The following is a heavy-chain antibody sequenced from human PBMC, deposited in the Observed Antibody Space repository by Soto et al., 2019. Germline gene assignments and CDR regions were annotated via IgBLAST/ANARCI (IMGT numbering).Heavy chain of an antibody. J-gene: IGHJ5*01. CDR1: GFTFSNYW. V-gene: IGHV3-7*04. CDR3: VTDTDYYHRTGYYHLLDS. D-gene: IGHD3-22*01. CDR2: IKQDGSQK. Sequence: GGSLRLSCAASGFTFSNYWMSWVRQPPGKGLEWVAKIKQDGSQKTYVGSVKGRFTISRDNAKDSLYLQMNSLRAEDTAVYYCVTDTDYYHRTGYYHLLDSWGQGTLVTVSS.